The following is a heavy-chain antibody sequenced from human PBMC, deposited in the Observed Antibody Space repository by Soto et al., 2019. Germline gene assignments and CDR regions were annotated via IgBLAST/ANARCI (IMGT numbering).Heavy chain of an antibody. Sequence: QITLKESGPTLVKPTQTLTLTCTFSGFSLSTSGVGVGWIRQPPGKALEWLALLYWDDGKRYTPSLKSRLTITKDTCKNQVVLTMTNMDTVDTATYYWALARRPYYLYGMDVWGQGTTVTVSS. CDR3: ALARRPYYLYGMDV. CDR1: GFSLSTSGVG. CDR2: LYWDDGK. V-gene: IGHV2-5*02. J-gene: IGHJ6*02.